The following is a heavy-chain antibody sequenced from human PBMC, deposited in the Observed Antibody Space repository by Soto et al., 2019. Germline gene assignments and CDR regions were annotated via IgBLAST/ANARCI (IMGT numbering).Heavy chain of an antibody. V-gene: IGHV4-59*08. Sequence: SETLSLTCTASGGSISSYYWSWIRQPPGKGLEWIGYIYYSGSTNYNPSLKSRVTISVDTSKNQFSLKLSSVTAADTAVYYCARSTEFSMVRGVIITGYYYYYYMDVWGKGTTVTAP. CDR3: ARSTEFSMVRGVIITGYYYYYYMDV. CDR1: GGSISSYY. J-gene: IGHJ6*03. CDR2: IYYSGST. D-gene: IGHD3-10*01.